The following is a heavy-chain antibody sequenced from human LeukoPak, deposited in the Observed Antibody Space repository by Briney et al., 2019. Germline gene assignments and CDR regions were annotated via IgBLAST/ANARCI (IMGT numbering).Heavy chain of an antibody. CDR2: ISSYNGNT. CDR3: ARSVAVARRDAFDI. Sequence: ASVKVSCKASGYTFTSYGISWVRHAPGQGLEWRGWISSYNGNTNYAQKPQGRVTMSTDTSTGTAYMELRSLRSDDTAVYYRARSVAVARRDAFDIWGQGTRVTVSS. V-gene: IGHV1-18*01. D-gene: IGHD6-19*01. CDR1: GYTFTSYG. J-gene: IGHJ3*02.